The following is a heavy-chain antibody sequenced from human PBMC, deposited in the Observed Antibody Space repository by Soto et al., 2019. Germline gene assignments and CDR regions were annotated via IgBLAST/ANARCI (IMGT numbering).Heavy chain of an antibody. CDR1: GGSLSSSSYY. CDR3: ARHPSDFWFDP. D-gene: IGHD2-21*02. Sequence: PSETLSLTCTVSGGSLSSSSYYWSWIRQPPGKGLEWIGYIYYSGSTNYNPSLKSRVTVSVDTSKNQFSLKLSSVTAADTAVYYCARHPSDFWFDPWGQGTLVTVSS. J-gene: IGHJ5*02. V-gene: IGHV4-61*01. CDR2: IYYSGST.